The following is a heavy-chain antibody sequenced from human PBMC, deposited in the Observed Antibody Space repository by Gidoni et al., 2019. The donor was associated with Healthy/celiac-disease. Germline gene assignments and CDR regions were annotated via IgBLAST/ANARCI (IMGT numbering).Heavy chain of an antibody. J-gene: IGHJ5*02. CDR2: INHSGST. CDR1: GGSFSGYY. CDR3: ARGRYSSSPHNWFDP. Sequence: QVQLQQWGAGLLKPSETLSLTCAVYGGSFSGYYWSWIRQPPGKGLEWIGEINHSGSTNYNPSLNGRFTISVDTSKNQFSLKLSSVTAADTAVYYCARGRYSSSPHNWFDPWGQGTLVTVSS. D-gene: IGHD6-6*01. V-gene: IGHV4-34*01.